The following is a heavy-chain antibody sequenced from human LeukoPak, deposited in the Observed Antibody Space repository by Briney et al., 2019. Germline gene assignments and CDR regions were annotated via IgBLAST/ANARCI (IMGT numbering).Heavy chain of an antibody. D-gene: IGHD6-19*01. CDR1: GFTFSSYG. CDR2: IRYDGSNK. CDR3: AKTALSTSAWYPYYFDY. J-gene: IGHJ4*02. V-gene: IGHV3-30*02. Sequence: GGSLRLSCAASGFTFSSYGMHWVRQAPGKGLEWLAFIRYDGSNKYYADSVKGRFTISRDNSKNTLYLQMNSLRAEDTAFYFCAKTALSTSAWYPYYFDYWAREPWSPSPQ.